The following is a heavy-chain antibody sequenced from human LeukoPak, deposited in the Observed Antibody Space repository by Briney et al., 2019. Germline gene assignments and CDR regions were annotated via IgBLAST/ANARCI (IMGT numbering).Heavy chain of an antibody. D-gene: IGHD5-24*01. J-gene: IGHJ4*02. CDR1: GYTFSNYN. Sequence: ASVKVSCKASGYTFSNYNTHWVRQAPGQRLEWMGWINAGNGQTKYPQKFQGRVTITRDTSASTAYMELSSLRSEDTAVYYCARHLPHTETPTILDYWGQGILVTVSP. CDR3: ARHLPHTETPTILDY. CDR2: INAGNGQT. V-gene: IGHV1-3*01.